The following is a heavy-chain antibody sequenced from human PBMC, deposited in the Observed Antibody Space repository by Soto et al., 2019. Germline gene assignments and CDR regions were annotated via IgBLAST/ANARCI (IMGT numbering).Heavy chain of an antibody. D-gene: IGHD1-26*01. CDR2: VNWNGGST. Sequence: EVQLVESGGGVLRPGGSLRLSCAASGFTFDDYGMSWARQAPGKGLEWVSGVNWNGGSTGYADSVKGRFPISIDNAKNSLYLHMNSLGAEDTAFYHCVRGASLNFDCWGQGTLVTVSS. J-gene: IGHJ4*02. V-gene: IGHV3-20*01. CDR3: VRGASLNFDC. CDR1: GFTFDDYG.